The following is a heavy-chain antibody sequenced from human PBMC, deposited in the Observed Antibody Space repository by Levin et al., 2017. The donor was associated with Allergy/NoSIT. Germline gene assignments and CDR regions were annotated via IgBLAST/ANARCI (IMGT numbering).Heavy chain of an antibody. V-gene: IGHV3-21*01. D-gene: IGHD3-10*01. J-gene: IGHJ4*02. Sequence: GGSLRLSCAASGFTFSSYSMNWVRQAPGKGLEWVSSISSSSSYIYYADSVKGRFTISRDNAKNSLYLQMNSLRAEDTAVYYCASRRITMVRGDRDLVYWGQGTLVTVSS. CDR3: ASRRITMVRGDRDLVY. CDR2: ISSSSSYI. CDR1: GFTFSSYS.